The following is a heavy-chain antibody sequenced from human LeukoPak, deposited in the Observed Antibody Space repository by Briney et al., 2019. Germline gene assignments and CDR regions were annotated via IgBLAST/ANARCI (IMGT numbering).Heavy chain of an antibody. CDR1: GGTFSSYA. J-gene: IGHJ4*02. CDR2: IIPIFGTA. Sequence: SVKVSCKASGGTFSSYAISWVRQAPGQGLEWMGGIIPIFGTANYAQKFQGRVTITADESTSTAYMELSSLRSEDTAVYYCARGVEATYSRIWYGNYWGQGTLVTVYS. CDR3: ARGVEATYSRIWYGNY. D-gene: IGHD6-13*01. V-gene: IGHV1-69*01.